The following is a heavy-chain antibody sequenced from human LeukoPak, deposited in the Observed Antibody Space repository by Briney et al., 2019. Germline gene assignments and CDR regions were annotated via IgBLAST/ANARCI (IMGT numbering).Heavy chain of an antibody. CDR3: ARGQFDY. V-gene: IGHV1-2*02. Sequence: ASVKVSCKASGYTFTDYDIHWVRQAPGQGLESMGWINPNSGGTDYAQKFQGRVTMTRDTSISTAYMELSRLRSDDTAVYYCARGQFDYWGQGTLVTVSS. J-gene: IGHJ4*02. CDR2: INPNSGGT. CDR1: GYTFTDYD.